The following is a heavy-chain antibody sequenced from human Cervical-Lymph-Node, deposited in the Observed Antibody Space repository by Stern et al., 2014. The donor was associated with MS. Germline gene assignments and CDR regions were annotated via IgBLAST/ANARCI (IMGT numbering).Heavy chain of an antibody. CDR1: GFSVATAGVG. J-gene: IGHJ4*02. CDR2: IYWDVDK. CDR3: AHSRVKYCRGGTCYSSLFDY. Sequence: QVTLRESGPTLVKPTQTVTLTCTLSGFSVATAGVGVGWIRQPPGKALEWLALIYWDVDKLYIPSLKNRLTIIKDPSKNQVVLTMTNVDPVDTATYYCAHSRVKYCRGGTCYSSLFDYWGQGTLVTVSS. D-gene: IGHD2-15*01. V-gene: IGHV2-5*02.